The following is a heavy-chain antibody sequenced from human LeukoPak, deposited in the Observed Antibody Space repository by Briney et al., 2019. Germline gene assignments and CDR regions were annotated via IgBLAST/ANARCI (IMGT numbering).Heavy chain of an antibody. V-gene: IGHV4-39*01. Sequence: PSETLSLTCTVSGGSISSSSYYWGWIRQPPGKGLEWIGSIYYSGSTYYNPSLKSRVTISVDTSKNQFSLKLSSVTAADTAVYYCARLHHDSSGYYYWGFDYRGQGTLVTVSS. D-gene: IGHD3-22*01. CDR1: GGSISSSSYY. CDR3: ARLHHDSSGYYYWGFDY. CDR2: IYYSGST. J-gene: IGHJ4*02.